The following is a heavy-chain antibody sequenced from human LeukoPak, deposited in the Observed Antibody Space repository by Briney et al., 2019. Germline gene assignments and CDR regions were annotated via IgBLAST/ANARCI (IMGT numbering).Heavy chain of an antibody. D-gene: IGHD3-22*01. CDR3: ARLGYDSSGYYSEEYGNLDY. CDR1: GFTFSSYW. V-gene: IGHV3-7*03. CDR2: IKQDGSEK. Sequence: GGSLRLSCAASGFTFSSYWMSWVRQAPGKGLEWVANIKQDGSEKYYVDSVKGRFTISRDNAKNSLYLQMNSLRAEDTAVYYCARLGYDSSGYYSEEYGNLDYWGQGTLVTVSS. J-gene: IGHJ4*02.